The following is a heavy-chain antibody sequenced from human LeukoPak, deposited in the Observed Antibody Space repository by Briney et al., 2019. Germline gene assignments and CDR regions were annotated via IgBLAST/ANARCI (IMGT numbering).Heavy chain of an antibody. D-gene: IGHD1-26*01. Sequence: GGSLRLSCAASGFAFSSYWMHWVRQAPGKGLVWVSRINSDGSSTSYADSVKGRFTISRDNAKNTLYLQMNSLRAEDTAVYYCARGPQWEPFDYWGQGTLVTVSS. V-gene: IGHV3-74*01. CDR1: GFAFSSYW. CDR2: INSDGSST. J-gene: IGHJ4*02. CDR3: ARGPQWEPFDY.